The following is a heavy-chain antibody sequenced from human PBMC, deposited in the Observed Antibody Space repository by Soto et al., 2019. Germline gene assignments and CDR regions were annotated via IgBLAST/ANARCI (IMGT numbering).Heavy chain of an antibody. D-gene: IGHD2-21*01. CDR3: ARCGGSYYYYGMDV. V-gene: IGHV1-69*13. J-gene: IGHJ6*02. Sequence: RASVKVSCKASGGTFSSYAISWVRQAPGQGLEWMGGIIPIFGTANYAQKFQGRVTITADESTSTAYMELSSLRSEDTAVYYCARCGGSYYYYGMDVWGQGTTVTVSS. CDR2: IIPIFGTA. CDR1: GGTFSSYA.